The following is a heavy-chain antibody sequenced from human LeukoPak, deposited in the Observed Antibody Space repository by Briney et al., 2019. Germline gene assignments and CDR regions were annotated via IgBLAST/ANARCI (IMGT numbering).Heavy chain of an antibody. CDR2: ISAYNGNT. Sequence: GASVKVSCKASGYIFTSYGITWVRQAPGQGLEWMGWISAYNGNTNYAQKLQGRVTMTTDTSTSTAYMELRSLRSDDTAVYYCARGGCSSTSCYLPIGYYYGMDVWGQGTTVTVSS. CDR1: GYIFTSYG. D-gene: IGHD2-2*01. CDR3: ARGGCSSTSCYLPIGYYYGMDV. J-gene: IGHJ6*02. V-gene: IGHV1-18*01.